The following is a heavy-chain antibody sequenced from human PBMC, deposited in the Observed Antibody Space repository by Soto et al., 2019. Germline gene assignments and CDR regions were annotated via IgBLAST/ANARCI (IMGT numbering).Heavy chain of an antibody. CDR3: ARVYGDSFDY. V-gene: IGHV4-31*03. CDR2: IYYSGST. Sequence: SETLSLTCTVSGGSISSGGYYWSWIRQHPGKGLEWIGYIYYSGSTYYNPSLKSRVTISVDTSKNQFPLKLSSVTAADTAVYYCARVYGDSFDYWGQGTLVTVSS. D-gene: IGHD4-17*01. J-gene: IGHJ4*02. CDR1: GGSISSGGYY.